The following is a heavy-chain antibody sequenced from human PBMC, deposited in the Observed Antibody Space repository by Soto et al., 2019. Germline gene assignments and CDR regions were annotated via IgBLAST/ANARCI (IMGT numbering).Heavy chain of an antibody. Sequence: PSETLSLTCTVSGDCINTYYWSWIRQPPGKGLEWIGFIYYSETPTYNPSLKSRVTMSVDTSKKQVSLRLSSVTAADTAMYYCTRGMEQWQGRAYDIWGQGTMVTVS. CDR3: TRGMEQWQGRAYDI. V-gene: IGHV4-59*01. CDR1: GDCINTYY. J-gene: IGHJ3*02. CDR2: IYYSETP. D-gene: IGHD6-19*01.